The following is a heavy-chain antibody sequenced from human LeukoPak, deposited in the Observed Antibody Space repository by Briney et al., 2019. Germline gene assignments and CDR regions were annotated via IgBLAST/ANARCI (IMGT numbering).Heavy chain of an antibody. CDR1: GGSISSGRHY. CDR3: ARDVLRTYGSGTYYHYFDY. Sequence: SETLSLTCTVSGGSISSGRHYWCWIRQPAGKGLEWIGRIYTSGTSNYNPSLKSRVTISVDTSKNQFSLKLSSVTAADTAVYYCARDVLRTYGSGTYYHYFDYWGQGTLVTVSS. CDR2: IYTSGTS. D-gene: IGHD3-10*01. J-gene: IGHJ4*02. V-gene: IGHV4-61*02.